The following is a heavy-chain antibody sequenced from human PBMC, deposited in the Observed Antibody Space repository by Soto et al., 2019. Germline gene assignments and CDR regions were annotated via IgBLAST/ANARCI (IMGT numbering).Heavy chain of an antibody. Sequence: SETLSLTCTVSGGSISSYYWSWIRQPPGKGLEWIGYIYYSGSTNYNPSLKSRVTISVDTSKNQFSLKLSSVTAADTAVYYCARVGMWSSSWYVFDYWGQGTLVTVSS. CDR3: ARVGMWSSSWYVFDY. V-gene: IGHV4-59*01. CDR2: IYYSGST. CDR1: GGSISSYY. J-gene: IGHJ4*02. D-gene: IGHD6-13*01.